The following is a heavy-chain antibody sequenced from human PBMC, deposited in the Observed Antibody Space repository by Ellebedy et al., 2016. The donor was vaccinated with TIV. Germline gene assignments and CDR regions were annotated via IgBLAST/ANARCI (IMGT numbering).Heavy chain of an antibody. CDR1: GFTFSGYQ. D-gene: IGHD4-23*01. Sequence: LSLTCAASGFTFSGYQMSWVRQTPEKGLQWVANIREDGREQWYVDSVEGRFTISRDNAKNSLYLQMNSLGAEDTAVYYCARGGNHFFGHWGQGKLVTVSS. CDR2: IREDGREQ. CDR3: ARGGNHFFGH. J-gene: IGHJ4*02. V-gene: IGHV3-7*03.